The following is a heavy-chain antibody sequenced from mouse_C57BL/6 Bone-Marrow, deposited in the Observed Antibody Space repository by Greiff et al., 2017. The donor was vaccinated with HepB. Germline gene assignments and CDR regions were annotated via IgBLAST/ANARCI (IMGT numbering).Heavy chain of an antibody. Sequence: EVHLVESGGGLVQPGGSLSLSCAASGFTFTDYYMSWVRQPPGKALEWLGFIRNKANGYTTEYSASVKGRFTISRDNSQSILYLQMNALRAEDSATYYCARYRDYDYEGAMDYWGQGTSVTVSS. CDR1: GFTFTDYY. V-gene: IGHV7-3*01. CDR3: ARYRDYDYEGAMDY. D-gene: IGHD2-4*01. J-gene: IGHJ4*01. CDR2: IRNKANGYTT.